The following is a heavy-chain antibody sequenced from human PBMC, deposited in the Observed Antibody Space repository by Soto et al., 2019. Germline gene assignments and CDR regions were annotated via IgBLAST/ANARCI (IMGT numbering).Heavy chain of an antibody. V-gene: IGHV1-8*01. CDR1: GSTFSSYD. D-gene: IGHD1-26*01. Sequence: QEQLVRSGAEVKKPGASVKVSCKASGSTFSSYDITWVRQATGQGLEWMGWMNPNSGKTGYAQKYQGRLTMTRNTSIGTAYMQRSSLRSEDTAVYYCATERWEGPFDIWGQGTMVTVSS. J-gene: IGHJ3*02. CDR2: MNPNSGKT. CDR3: ATERWEGPFDI.